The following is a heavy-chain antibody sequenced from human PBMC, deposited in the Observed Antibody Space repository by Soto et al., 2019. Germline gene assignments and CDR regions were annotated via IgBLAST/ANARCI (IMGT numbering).Heavy chain of an antibody. CDR2: INPSGGST. J-gene: IGHJ4*02. V-gene: IGHV1-46*01. CDR3: ARDLCPNTPHGIAAAGFDY. Sequence: ASVKVSCKASGYTFTSYYMHWVRQAPGQGLEWMGIINPSGGSTSYAQKFQGRVTMTRDTSTSTVYMELSSLRSEDTAVYYCARDLCPNTPHGIAAAGFDYWGQGTLVTVSS. CDR1: GYTFTSYY. D-gene: IGHD6-13*01.